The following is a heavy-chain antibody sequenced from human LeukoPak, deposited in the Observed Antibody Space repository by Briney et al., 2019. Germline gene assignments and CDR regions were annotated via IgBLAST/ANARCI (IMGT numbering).Heavy chain of an antibody. CDR2: IFYTGST. V-gene: IGHV4-59*01. CDR1: GDSISSYY. CDR3: AREDRYGFAFGV. D-gene: IGHD5-18*01. J-gene: IGHJ3*01. Sequence: SETLSPTCTVSGDSISSYYWNWIRQPPGKGLEWIGYIFYTGSTDYNPSLKSRVTMSVDTSRNQFSLKLSSVTAADTAVYYCAREDRYGFAFGVWGQGTMVTVSS.